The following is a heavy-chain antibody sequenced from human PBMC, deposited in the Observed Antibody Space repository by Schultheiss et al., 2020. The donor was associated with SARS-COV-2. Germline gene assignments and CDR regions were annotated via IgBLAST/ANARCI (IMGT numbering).Heavy chain of an antibody. CDR1: GFTFNSHD. Sequence: GESLKISCAASGFTFNSHDMHWVRQAPGKGLEWVAVISYNGSNKYYVDSVKGRFTISRDNSKNTLYLQMNSLRAEDTAVYYCAREVGNVDIVATIRPGYYYGMDVWGQGTTVTVSS. V-gene: IGHV3-30*03. J-gene: IGHJ6*02. CDR3: AREVGNVDIVATIRPGYYYGMDV. CDR2: ISYNGSNK. D-gene: IGHD5-12*01.